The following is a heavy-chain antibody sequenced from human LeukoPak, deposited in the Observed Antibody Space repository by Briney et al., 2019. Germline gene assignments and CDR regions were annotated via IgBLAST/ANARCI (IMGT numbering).Heavy chain of an antibody. J-gene: IGHJ4*02. CDR1: GYTFTGYY. CDR3: ARDTPTRAILTGYYPFDY. Sequence: ASVKVSCKASGYTFTGYYMHWVRQAPGQGLEWMGWINPNSGGTNYAQKFQGRVTMTRDTSISTAYMELSRLRSDDTAVYYCARDTPTRAILTGYYPFDYWGQGTLVTVSS. CDR2: INPNSGGT. V-gene: IGHV1-2*02. D-gene: IGHD3-9*01.